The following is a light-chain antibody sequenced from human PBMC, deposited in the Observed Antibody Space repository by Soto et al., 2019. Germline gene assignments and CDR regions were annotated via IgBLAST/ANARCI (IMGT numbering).Light chain of an antibody. CDR3: QYYDKLAKAIT. Sequence: EIVMTHCPATLSVSPGERATLSFRASQSVSIDLALYQHTPGQAPGLLIYGASKRATGTPDRFIGSGSGTDFTLTISRLEPEDFAVYYCQYYDKLAKAITYGQGTRLEIK. J-gene: IGKJ5*01. CDR2: GAS. CDR1: QSVSID. V-gene: IGKV3D-15*01.